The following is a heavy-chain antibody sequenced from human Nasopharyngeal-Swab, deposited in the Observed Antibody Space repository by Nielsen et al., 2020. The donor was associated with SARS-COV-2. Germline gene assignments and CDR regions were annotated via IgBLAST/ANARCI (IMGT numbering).Heavy chain of an antibody. D-gene: IGHD3-10*01. V-gene: IGHV4-30-2*01. J-gene: IGHJ5*02. Sequence: SETLSLTCAVSGGSISSGGYSWSWIRQPPGKGLEWIGYINHSGSTNYNPSLKSRVTISVDTSKNQFSLKLSSVTAADTAVYYCARGREYYGSGSYYNPWGQGTLVTVSS. CDR1: GGSISSGGYS. CDR2: INHSGST. CDR3: ARGREYYGSGSYYNP.